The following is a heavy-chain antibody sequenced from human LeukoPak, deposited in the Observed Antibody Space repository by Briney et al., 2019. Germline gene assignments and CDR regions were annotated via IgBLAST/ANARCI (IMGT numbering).Heavy chain of an antibody. CDR3: AKRGVVIRVILVGFHKEAFYFDS. CDR1: GITLSNYG. Sequence: GGSLRLSCAVSGITLSNYGMSWVRQAPGKGLEWVAGISGGGGRTTYGDSVKGRFTISRDNPKNTLYLQMNSLRAEDTAVYFCAKRGVVIRVILVGFHKEAFYFDSWGQGALVTVSS. CDR2: ISGGGGRT. V-gene: IGHV3-23*01. J-gene: IGHJ4*02. D-gene: IGHD3-22*01.